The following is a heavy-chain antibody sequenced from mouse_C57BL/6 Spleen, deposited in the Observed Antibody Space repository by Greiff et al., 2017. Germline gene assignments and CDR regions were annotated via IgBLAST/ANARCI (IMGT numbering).Heavy chain of an antibody. CDR1: GYAFSSSW. CDR2: IYPGDGDT. CDR3: ALYGSSFDY. J-gene: IGHJ2*01. D-gene: IGHD1-1*01. V-gene: IGHV1-82*01. Sequence: QVQLQQSGPELVKPGASVKISCKASGYAFSSSWINWVKQRPGKGLEWIGRIYPGDGDTNYNGKFKGKATLTADKSSSTAYMQLSSLTSEDSAVYFCALYGSSFDYWGQGTTLTVSS.